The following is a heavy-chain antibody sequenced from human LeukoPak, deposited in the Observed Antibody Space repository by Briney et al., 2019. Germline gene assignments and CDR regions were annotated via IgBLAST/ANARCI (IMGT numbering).Heavy chain of an antibody. CDR1: GYTFTSYG. CDR2: ISGYNANT. J-gene: IGHJ1*01. D-gene: IGHD4-17*01. V-gene: IGHV1-18*04. Sequence: ASVKVSCKASGYTFTSYGISWVRQAPGHGLEWMGWISGYNANTNYAQKFQGRVTMTTDTSTTTAYMELRSLRSDETAVYYCARGMDYGDYVEYFHHWGQGTLVTVSS. CDR3: ARGMDYGDYVEYFHH.